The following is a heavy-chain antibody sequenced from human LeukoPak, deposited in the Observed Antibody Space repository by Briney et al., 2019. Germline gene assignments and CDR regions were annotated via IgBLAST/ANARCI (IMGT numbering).Heavy chain of an antibody. CDR3: AKPLMYYYDSSGYYFPFDS. V-gene: IGHV3-23*01. D-gene: IGHD3-22*01. CDR2: ISGSGGDT. J-gene: IGHJ4*02. CDR1: GFTFDAYA. Sequence: GGSLRLSCAASGFTFDAYAMRWVRQAPGKGLEWVSTISGSGGDTYYADSVKGRFTISRDNSKNTLYLQMNSLRAEDTAVYYCAKPLMYYYDSSGYYFPFDSWGQGTLVTVSS.